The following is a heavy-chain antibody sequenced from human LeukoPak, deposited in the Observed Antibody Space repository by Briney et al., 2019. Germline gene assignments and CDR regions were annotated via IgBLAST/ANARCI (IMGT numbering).Heavy chain of an antibody. Sequence: KASQTLSLTCTVSGGSISSYYWSWIRQPPGKGLEWIGYIYYSGSTNYNPSLKSRVTISVDTSKNQFSLKLSSVTAADTAVYYCARLYCSSTSCQGGNWFDPWGQGTLVTVSS. J-gene: IGHJ5*02. D-gene: IGHD2-2*01. CDR2: IYYSGST. V-gene: IGHV4-59*01. CDR1: GGSISSYY. CDR3: ARLYCSSTSCQGGNWFDP.